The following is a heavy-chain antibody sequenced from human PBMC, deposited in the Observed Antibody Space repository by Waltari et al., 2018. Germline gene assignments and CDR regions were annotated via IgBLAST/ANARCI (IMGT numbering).Heavy chain of an antibody. Sequence: EVQLLESGGGLVQPGGSLRLSCAASGFTFSSYAMSWVRQAPGKGLEWVSAISGSGGSTYYADSVKGRFTISRDNSKNPLYLQMNSLRAEDTAVYYCARASVGATLQFYFDYWGQGTLVTVSS. CDR1: GFTFSSYA. V-gene: IGHV3-23*01. D-gene: IGHD1-26*01. CDR3: ARASVGATLQFYFDY. J-gene: IGHJ4*02. CDR2: ISGSGGST.